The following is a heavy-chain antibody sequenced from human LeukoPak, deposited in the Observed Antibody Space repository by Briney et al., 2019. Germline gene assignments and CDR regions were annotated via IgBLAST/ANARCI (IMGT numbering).Heavy chain of an antibody. D-gene: IGHD6-19*01. Sequence: PSETLSLTCTVSGGSISSSSYYWGWIRQPPGKGLEWIGSIYYSGSTYYNPSLKSRVTISVDPSKDQFSLKLSSVTAADTAVYYXXRXXXDDIAVAGXGWRWFDPWGQGTLVTVSS. CDR2: IYYSGST. J-gene: IGHJ5*02. CDR3: XRXXXDDIAVAGXGWRWFDP. V-gene: IGHV4-39*01. CDR1: GGSISSSSYY.